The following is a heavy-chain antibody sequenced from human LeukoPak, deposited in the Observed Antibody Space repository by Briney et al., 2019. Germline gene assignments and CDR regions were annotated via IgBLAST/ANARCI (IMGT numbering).Heavy chain of an antibody. CDR1: GFTFSSYS. CDR2: ISTSSSYI. Sequence: PGGSLRLSCAASGFTFSSYSMNWVRQAPGKGLEWVSFISTSSSYIHNADSVKGRFTISRDNAENSLYLQLNSLRAEDTAVYYCARGPTNGQAFDYWGQGTLVSVSS. J-gene: IGHJ4*02. V-gene: IGHV3-21*01. CDR3: ARGPTNGQAFDY. D-gene: IGHD2-8*01.